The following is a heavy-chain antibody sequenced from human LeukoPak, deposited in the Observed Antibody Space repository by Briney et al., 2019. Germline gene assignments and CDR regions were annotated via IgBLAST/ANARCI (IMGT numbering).Heavy chain of an antibody. Sequence: SETLSLTCTVSGGSISSYYWSWIRQPPGKGLEWIGYIYYSGSTKYNPSLKSRVTISVDTSKNQFSLKLSSVTAADTAVYYCAGRGYSYGFPLDWGQGTLVTVSS. D-gene: IGHD5-18*01. J-gene: IGHJ4*02. CDR1: GGSISSYY. CDR2: IYYSGST. CDR3: AGRGYSYGFPLD. V-gene: IGHV4-59*01.